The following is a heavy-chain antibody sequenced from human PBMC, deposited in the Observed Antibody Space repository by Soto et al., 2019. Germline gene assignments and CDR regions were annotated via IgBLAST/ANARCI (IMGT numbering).Heavy chain of an antibody. CDR3: ASTGSSWYLNYYYYGMDV. D-gene: IGHD6-13*01. CDR1: GYTLSELS. J-gene: IGHJ6*02. Sequence: PSVKVSCKVSGYTLSELSMHWVRQAPGKGLEWMGGINPEDGETIYAQKFQGRVTITADKSTSTAYMELSSLRSEDTAVYYCASTGSSWYLNYYYYGMDVWGQGTTVTVSS. CDR2: INPEDGET. V-gene: IGHV1-24*01.